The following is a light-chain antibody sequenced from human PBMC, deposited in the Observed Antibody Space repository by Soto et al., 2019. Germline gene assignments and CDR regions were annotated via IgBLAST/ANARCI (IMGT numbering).Light chain of an antibody. J-gene: IGKJ1*01. Sequence: EIVLTQSPGTLSVSPGERVTLSCRASQSVDIDLAWYQQKPGQAPRLLIYGASSRATGIPDRFSGSGSGPDFTLTISRLEPEDFAVYFCQHYGSSPWTFGQGTKVDIK. CDR1: QSVDID. CDR3: QHYGSSPWT. CDR2: GAS. V-gene: IGKV3-20*01.